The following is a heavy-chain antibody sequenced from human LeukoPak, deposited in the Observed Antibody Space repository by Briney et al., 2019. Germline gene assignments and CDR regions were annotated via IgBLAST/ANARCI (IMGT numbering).Heavy chain of an antibody. V-gene: IGHV1-8*03. CDR1: GYTFTSYD. D-gene: IGHD6-13*01. Sequence: GASVKVSCKASGYTFTSYDINWVRQAPGQGLEWMGWMNSNSGNTGYAQKFQGRLTITRITSISTAYMELSSLRSEDTAVYYCARENLAAAGTEGVYYFDYWGQGTLVTVSS. J-gene: IGHJ4*02. CDR3: ARENLAAAGTEGVYYFDY. CDR2: MNSNSGNT.